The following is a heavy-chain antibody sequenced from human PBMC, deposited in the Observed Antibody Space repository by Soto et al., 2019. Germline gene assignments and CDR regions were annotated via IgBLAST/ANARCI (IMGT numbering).Heavy chain of an antibody. CDR3: AREGRLSGFDY. Sequence: ASVKVSCKTSGYTLSDNYLHWVRQAPGQGLEWMGWINPNNGDTTYTQKLQGRVTLTRDTSISTAYMELTRLTSDDTAVYYCAREGRLSGFDYWGQGTLVPVYS. J-gene: IGHJ4*02. CDR1: GYTLSDNY. V-gene: IGHV1-2*02. CDR2: INPNNGDT.